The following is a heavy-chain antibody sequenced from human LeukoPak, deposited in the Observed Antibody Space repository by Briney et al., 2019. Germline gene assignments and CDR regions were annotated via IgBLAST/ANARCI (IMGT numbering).Heavy chain of an antibody. CDR2: IYPGDSDT. D-gene: IGHD2-15*01. J-gene: IGHJ4*02. V-gene: IGHV5-51*01. CDR3: ARQYCSGGSCYLAFDY. CDR1: GYSFTSYW. Sequence: GESLKISCKGSGYSFTSYWIGWVRQMPGKGLAWMGIIYPGDSDTRYSPSFQGQVTISADKSISTAYLQWSSLKASDTAMYYCARQYCSGGSCYLAFDYWGQGTLVTVSS.